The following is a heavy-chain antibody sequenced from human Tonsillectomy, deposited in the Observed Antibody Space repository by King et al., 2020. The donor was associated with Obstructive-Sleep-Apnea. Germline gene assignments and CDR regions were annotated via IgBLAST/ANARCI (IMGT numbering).Heavy chain of an antibody. CDR2: IRYDGSNK. D-gene: IGHD4-17*01. V-gene: IGHV3-30*02. Sequence: VQLVESGGGVVQPGRSLRLSCAASGFTFSSYGMHWVRQAPGKGLEWVAFIRYDGSNKYYADSVKGRFTISRDNSKNTLYLQMNSLRAEDTAVYYCATHYGDYPYFDYWGQGTLVTVSS. CDR1: GFTFSSYG. CDR3: ATHYGDYPYFDY. J-gene: IGHJ4*02.